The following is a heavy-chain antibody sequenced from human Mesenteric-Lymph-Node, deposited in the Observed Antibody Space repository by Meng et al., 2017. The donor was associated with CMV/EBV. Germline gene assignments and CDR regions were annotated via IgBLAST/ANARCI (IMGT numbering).Heavy chain of an antibody. D-gene: IGHD6-13*01. CDR1: GFIFNNHW. V-gene: IGHV3-74*01. CDR2: INGDGST. Sequence: FAASGFIFNNHWMHWVRQVPGKGLVWVSRINGDGSTAYADSVKGRFTISRDNAKNTLYLQMNSLRAEDTAVYYCAREDLAAAGYFDYWGQGTLVTVSS. CDR3: AREDLAAAGYFDY. J-gene: IGHJ4*02.